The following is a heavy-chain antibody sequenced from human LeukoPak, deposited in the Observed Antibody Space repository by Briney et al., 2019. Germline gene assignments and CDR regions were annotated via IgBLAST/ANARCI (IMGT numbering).Heavy chain of an antibody. D-gene: IGHD2-21*01. CDR3: ARAVGINWFDH. CDR2: INPNSGGT. CDR1: GYTFTVYY. V-gene: IGHV1-2*02. J-gene: IGHJ5*02. Sequence: ASVTVSFKASGYTFTVYYMHWVRQAPGQGLEWMGWINPNSGGTNYAQKFQGRVTMTRDTSISTAYMELSRLRSDDTAVYYCARAVGINWFDHWGQGTLVTVSS.